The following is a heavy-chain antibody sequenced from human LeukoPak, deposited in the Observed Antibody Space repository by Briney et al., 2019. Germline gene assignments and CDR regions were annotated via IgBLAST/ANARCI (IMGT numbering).Heavy chain of an antibody. CDR2: ISSSGSII. CDR1: GFTFSSFE. V-gene: IGHV3-48*03. D-gene: IGHD3-16*01. Sequence: PGGSLRLSCAASGFTFSSFEMNWVRQAPGKGLEWVSYISSSGSIIYYADSVKGRFTISRDNAKNSLYLQMNSLRAEDTAVYYCAREMGGITNWFDHWGQGTLVTVSS. CDR3: AREMGGITNWFDH. J-gene: IGHJ5*02.